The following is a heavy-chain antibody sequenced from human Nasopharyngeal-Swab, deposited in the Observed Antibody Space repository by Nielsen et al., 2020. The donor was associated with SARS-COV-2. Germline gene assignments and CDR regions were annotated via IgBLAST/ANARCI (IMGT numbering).Heavy chain of an antibody. D-gene: IGHD3-3*01. CDR2: IFSNDEK. Sequence: WIRQPPGKALEWLAHIFSNDEKSYSTSLKSRLTISKDTSKSQVVLTMTNMDPVDTATYYCARIEGSITIFGVVTWYFDYWGQGTLVTVSS. CDR3: ARIEGSITIFGVVTWYFDY. J-gene: IGHJ4*02. V-gene: IGHV2-26*01.